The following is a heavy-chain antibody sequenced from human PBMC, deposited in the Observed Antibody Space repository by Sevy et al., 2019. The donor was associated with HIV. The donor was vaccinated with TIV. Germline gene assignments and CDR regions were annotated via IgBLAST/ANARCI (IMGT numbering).Heavy chain of an antibody. CDR3: TTSPDY. J-gene: IGHJ4*02. V-gene: IGHV3-15*01. CDR1: EITFTNAW. Sequence: GGSLRLSCAFSEITFTNAWMSWVRQAPGKGLEWVGRIKMKADGGTTDYAAPVKGRFTISRDDSENTVYLQMNSLKSEDTAVYYCTTSPDYWCQGTLVTVSS. CDR2: IKMKADGGTT.